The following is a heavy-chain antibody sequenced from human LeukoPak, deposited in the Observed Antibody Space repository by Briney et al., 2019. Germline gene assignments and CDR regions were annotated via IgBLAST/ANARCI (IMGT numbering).Heavy chain of an antibody. CDR2: ILYDGTNK. CDR1: GFTFSAYA. V-gene: IGHV3-30-3*01. Sequence: PGGSLRLSCAASGFTFSAYAMHWVRQAPGKGLEWVAVILYDGTNKYYADSVKGRFTISRDNSQNTLYLQMNSLRGGDTALYFCAKADSGGSSDHAFDIWGQGTMVAVSS. D-gene: IGHD4-23*01. J-gene: IGHJ3*02. CDR3: AKADSGGSSDHAFDI.